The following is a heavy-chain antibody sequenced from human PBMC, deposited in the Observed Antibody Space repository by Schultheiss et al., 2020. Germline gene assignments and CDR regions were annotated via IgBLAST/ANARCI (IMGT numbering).Heavy chain of an antibody. CDR2: IYYSGST. D-gene: IGHD6-19*01. J-gene: IGHJ5*02. V-gene: IGHV4-61*05. CDR1: GGSISSSSYY. CDR3: ARDGSGWDWFDP. Sequence: SETLSLTCTVSGGSISSSSYYWGWIRQPPGKGLEWIGYIYYSGSTNYNPSLKSRVTMSVDTSKNQFSLKLRSVTAADTAVYYCARDGSGWDWFDPWGQGTLVTVSS.